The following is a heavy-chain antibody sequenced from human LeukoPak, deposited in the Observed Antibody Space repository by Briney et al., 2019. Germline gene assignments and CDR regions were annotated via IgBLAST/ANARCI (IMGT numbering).Heavy chain of an antibody. V-gene: IGHV3-74*01. Sequence: GGSLRLSCAASGFTFSSYWMHWVRQAPGKGLVWVSHIINDGSRTSYADSVKGRFTISRDNAKNTVYLQMNSLRAEDTAVYYCARSDGGFDYWGQGPLVTVSS. J-gene: IGHJ4*02. D-gene: IGHD5-24*01. CDR1: GFTFSSYW. CDR3: ARSDGGFDY. CDR2: IINDGSRT.